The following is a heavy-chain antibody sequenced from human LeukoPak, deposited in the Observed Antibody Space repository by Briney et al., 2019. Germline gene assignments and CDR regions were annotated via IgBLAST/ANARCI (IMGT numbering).Heavy chain of an antibody. CDR3: ARNPPHGDPGGFDY. CDR2: IYYSGST. CDR1: GGSIRSGGYY. J-gene: IGHJ4*02. D-gene: IGHD4-17*01. Sequence: SESLSLTCTVSGGSIRSGGYYWSWIRQPPGKGLEWIGYIYYSGSTNYNPSLKSRVTISVDTSKNQFSLKLSSVTAADTAVYYCARNPPHGDPGGFDYWGQGTLVTVSS. V-gene: IGHV4-61*08.